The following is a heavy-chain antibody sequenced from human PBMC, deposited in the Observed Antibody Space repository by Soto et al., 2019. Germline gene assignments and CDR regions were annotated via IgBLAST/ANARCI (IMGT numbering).Heavy chain of an antibody. Sequence: QVQLVESGGGVVQPGRSLRLSCAASGFAFSSYAMHWVRQAPGKGLEWVAVISYDGTNKQYADSVKGRFTISRDNSKNTLDLQMNSLRAEYTAAYYCAGDEKAGYCSGGSCYFYYGLDVWGPGTTVTVSS. CDR3: AGDEKAGYCSGGSCYFYYGLDV. CDR1: GFAFSSYA. J-gene: IGHJ6*02. CDR2: ISYDGTNK. V-gene: IGHV3-30-3*01. D-gene: IGHD2-15*01.